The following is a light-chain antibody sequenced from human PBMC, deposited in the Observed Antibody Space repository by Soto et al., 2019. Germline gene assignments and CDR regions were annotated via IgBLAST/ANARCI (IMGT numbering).Light chain of an antibody. V-gene: IGLV2-14*01. Sequence: QSSLTQPASVSESPVQSITISCAGTSSAVCGYNHVSWYQQHADKAPKLLIHEVSNRPSGVSNRFSGSKSGNTASLNISGLPAEDEADYYCTSYTRIXTYVVGTGTKVXV. J-gene: IGLJ1*01. CDR3: TSYTRIXTYV. CDR2: EVS. CDR1: SSAVCGYNH.